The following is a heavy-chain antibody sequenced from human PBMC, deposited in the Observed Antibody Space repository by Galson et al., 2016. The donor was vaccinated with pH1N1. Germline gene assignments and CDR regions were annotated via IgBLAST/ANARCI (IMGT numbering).Heavy chain of an antibody. Sequence: SLRLSCAASGFSFKTYEMHWVRQAPGKGLEWVSYIIGSGSITNYADSVRGRFTISRDNAKNSVFLQMDSLRAEDTAIYYCVREIRDDNNYGNFDYWGQGTLVTVSS. V-gene: IGHV3-48*03. CDR3: VREIRDDNNYGNFDY. J-gene: IGHJ4*02. CDR1: GFSFKTYE. CDR2: IIGSGSIT. D-gene: IGHD5-24*01.